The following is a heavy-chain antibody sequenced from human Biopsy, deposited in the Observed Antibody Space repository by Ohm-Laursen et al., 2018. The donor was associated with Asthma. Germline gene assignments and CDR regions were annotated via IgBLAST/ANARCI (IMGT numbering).Heavy chain of an antibody. J-gene: IGHJ4*02. CDR3: AKDVFPGWELRRGPDY. CDR2: ISFDGSNK. Sequence: SLRLSCTASGFTFSNYGMHWVRQAPGKGLDWVAVISFDGSNKNYTDSVKGRFTISRDNSRNTLHLQMNSLRAEDTAVYFCAKDVFPGWELRRGPDYWGQGTLVTVSS. V-gene: IGHV3-30*18. CDR1: GFTFSNYG. D-gene: IGHD1-26*01.